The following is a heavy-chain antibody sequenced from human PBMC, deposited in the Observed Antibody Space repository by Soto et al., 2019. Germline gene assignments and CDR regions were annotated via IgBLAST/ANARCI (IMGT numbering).Heavy chain of an antibody. CDR3: GGGQSGRDKQPFSNTYFLPGMDP. V-gene: IGHV1-18*03. D-gene: IGHD6-13*01. CDR2: ISGYNGNT. J-gene: IGHJ6*02. Sequence: QVHLVQSGAEVKRPGASVKVSCKASGYTFTNYGVSWVRQAPGQGLEWMGWISGYNGNTNYAQNFQGRVTMTTDTTTSTGYMGATGPGTCGTGVEFLGGGQSGRDKQPFSNTYFLPGMDPGGQGTTVTVSS. CDR1: GYTFTNYG.